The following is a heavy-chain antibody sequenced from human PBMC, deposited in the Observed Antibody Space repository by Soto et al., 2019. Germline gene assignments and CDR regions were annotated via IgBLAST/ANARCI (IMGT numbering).Heavy chain of an antibody. CDR2: IIQMAGMT. Sequence: QVQLVQSGAEVKKPGSSVKVSCKASGGIFSSYSISWVRQAPAQGLEWMGRIIQMAGMTNYAQRFQGRVTIPADKSTSSAYMGLLSLRSEDTGRYSCARVDSGLPYAFEIWGHGTLVTVSS. CDR3: ARVDSGLPYAFEI. J-gene: IGHJ3*02. D-gene: IGHD1-26*01. CDR1: GGIFSSYS. V-gene: IGHV1-69*02.